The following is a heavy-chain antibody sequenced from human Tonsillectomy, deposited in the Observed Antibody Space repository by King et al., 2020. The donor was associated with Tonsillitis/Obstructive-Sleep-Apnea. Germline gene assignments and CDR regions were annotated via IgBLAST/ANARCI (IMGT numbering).Heavy chain of an antibody. CDR2: IDATGIHV. Sequence: VQLVESGGGLVKPGGSLMLSCEASAFAFAYYTFDWVRQAPGKGLEWVSSIDATGIHVYYADSVKGRFTISRDNAKKSRYLEMTSLRADDTAVYYCARDLSIAYFDYWGQGTLVTVSS. V-gene: IGHV3-21*01. CDR3: ARDLSIAYFDY. J-gene: IGHJ4*02. CDR1: AFAFAYYT.